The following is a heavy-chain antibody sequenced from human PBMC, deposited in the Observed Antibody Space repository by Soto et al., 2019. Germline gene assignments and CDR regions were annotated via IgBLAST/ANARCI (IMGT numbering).Heavy chain of an antibody. CDR1: GFTFSSYG. V-gene: IGHV3-30*18. J-gene: IGHJ6*02. CDR2: ISYDGSNK. D-gene: IGHD2-21*02. CDR3: AKLTVTAFYYYYGMDV. Sequence: GGSLRLSCAASGFTFSSYGMHWVRQAPGKGLEWVAVISYDGSNKYYADSVKGRFTISRDNSKNTLYLQMNSLRAEDTAVYYCAKLTVTAFYYYYGMDVWGQGTTVTVSS.